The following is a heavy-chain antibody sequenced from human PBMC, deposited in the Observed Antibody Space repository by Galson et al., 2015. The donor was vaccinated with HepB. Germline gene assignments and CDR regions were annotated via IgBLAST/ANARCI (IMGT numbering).Heavy chain of an antibody. CDR2: ISYDGSNK. V-gene: IGHV3-30*03. CDR3: ARDLSYNYDFWSGSVYFDY. Sequence: SLRLSCAASGFTFSSYGMHWVRQAPGKGLEWVAVISYDGSNKYYADSVKGRFTTPRDNAKNSLYLQMNSLRAEDTAVYYCARDLSYNYDFWSGSVYFDYWGQGTLVTVSS. J-gene: IGHJ4*02. D-gene: IGHD3-3*01. CDR1: GFTFSSYG.